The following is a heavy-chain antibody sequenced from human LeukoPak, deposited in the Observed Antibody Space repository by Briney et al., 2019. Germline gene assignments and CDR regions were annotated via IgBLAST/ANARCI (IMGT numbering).Heavy chain of an antibody. J-gene: IGHJ5*02. D-gene: IGHD1-26*01. CDR1: GGSISSYY. V-gene: IGHV4-59*01. Sequence: SETLSLTCTVSGGSISSYYGSWIRQPPGKGLEWIGYIYYSGSTNYNPSLKSRVTISVDTSKNQFSLKLSSVTAADTAVYYCARAGIVGAPGNWFDPWGQGTLVTVSS. CDR2: IYYSGST. CDR3: ARAGIVGAPGNWFDP.